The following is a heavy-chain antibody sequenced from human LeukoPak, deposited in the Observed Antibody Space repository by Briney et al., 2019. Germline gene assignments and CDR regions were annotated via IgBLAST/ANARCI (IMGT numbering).Heavy chain of an antibody. CDR3: AKAKPQGSDRDFDY. J-gene: IGHJ4*02. Sequence: ASVKVSCKTSGYTFTGYYMHWVRQAPGQGPEWMGRINPNSGDTNYAQKFQGRVTMTGDTSITTAYMELNSLRSDDTAVYYCAKAKPQGSDRDFDYWGQGTLVTVSS. V-gene: IGHV1-2*06. D-gene: IGHD1-14*01. CDR1: GYTFTGYY. CDR2: INPNSGDT.